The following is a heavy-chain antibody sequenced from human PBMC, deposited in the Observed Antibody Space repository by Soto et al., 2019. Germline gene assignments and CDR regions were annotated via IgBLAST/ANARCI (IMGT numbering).Heavy chain of an antibody. CDR3: ARDQSILTGYYGRGGAGGYYYYYMDV. J-gene: IGHJ6*03. CDR1: GFTFSSYG. Sequence: QVQLVESGGGVVQPGRSLRLSCAASGFTFSSYGMHWVRQAPGKGLEWVAVIWYDGSNKYYADSVKGRFTISRDNSKNTLYLQMNSLRAEDTAVYYCARDQSILTGYYGRGGAGGYYYYYMDVWGKGTTVTVSS. D-gene: IGHD3-9*01. V-gene: IGHV3-33*01. CDR2: IWYDGSNK.